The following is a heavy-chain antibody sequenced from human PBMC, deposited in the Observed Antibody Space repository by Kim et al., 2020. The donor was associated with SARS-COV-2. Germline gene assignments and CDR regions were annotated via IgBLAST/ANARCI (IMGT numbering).Heavy chain of an antibody. CDR1: GFTFSSYS. D-gene: IGHD2-8*01. CDR2: ISSSSIYI. Sequence: GGSLRLSCAASGFTFSSYSMNWVRQAPGKGLEWVSSISSSSIYIYYADSVKGRFTISRDNAKNSLYLQMNSLRAEDTAVYYCASEHMLSRDVDYWGQGTLVTVSS. CDR3: ASEHMLSRDVDY. V-gene: IGHV3-21*01. J-gene: IGHJ4*02.